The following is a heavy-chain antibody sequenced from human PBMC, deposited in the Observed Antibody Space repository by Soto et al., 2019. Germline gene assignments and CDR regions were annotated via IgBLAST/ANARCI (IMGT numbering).Heavy chain of an antibody. CDR1: GFSLMSTPMC. J-gene: IGHJ6*02. CDR2: IDWDDDK. Sequence: GSGPTLVNPTHTLTLTCTFSGFSLMSTPMCVSWIRHPPGKALEWLALIDWDDDKFYSTSLKTRLNTSRDTSKNQVVLIMTNMDPVDTATYSCTRGGMDVWGQGTMVTVSS. CDR3: TRGGMDV. V-gene: IGHV2-70*12. D-gene: IGHD6-6*01.